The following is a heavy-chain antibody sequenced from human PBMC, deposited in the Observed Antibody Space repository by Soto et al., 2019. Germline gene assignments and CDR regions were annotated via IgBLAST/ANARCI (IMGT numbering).Heavy chain of an antibody. CDR1: GFTFSSYA. CDR3: AKDGDILSGYPEYFQH. J-gene: IGHJ1*01. V-gene: IGHV3-23*01. Sequence: EVQLLESGGGLVQPGGSLRLSCAASGFTFSSYAMSWVRQAPGKGLECVSSISGGGGSTYYADSVKGRFTISRDNSKNTLYLQMNSPRAEATAVYYRAKDGDILSGYPEYFQHWGQGTLVTVSS. D-gene: IGHD3-9*01. CDR2: ISGGGGST.